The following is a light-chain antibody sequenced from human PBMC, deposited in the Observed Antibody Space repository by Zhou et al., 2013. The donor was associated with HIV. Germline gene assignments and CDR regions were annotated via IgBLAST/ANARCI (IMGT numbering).Light chain of an antibody. CDR3: QQSYSTPQLT. Sequence: DIQMTQSPSSLSASLGDRVTITCRASQSISNFLNWYQQKPGKAPKLLMYAASSLQSGVPSRFSGSGSGTDFTLTISSLQPEDFATYYCQQSYSTPQLTFGGGTKVDIK. CDR2: AAS. V-gene: IGKV1-39*01. CDR1: QSISNF. J-gene: IGKJ4*01.